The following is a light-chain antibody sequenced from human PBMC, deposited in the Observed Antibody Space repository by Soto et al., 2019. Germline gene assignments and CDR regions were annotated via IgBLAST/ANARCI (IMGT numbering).Light chain of an antibody. J-gene: IGKJ1*01. CDR3: QQYGRSPRT. V-gene: IGKV3-20*01. Sequence: IVLTQSPGTLSLSPGEKATLSCRASQSVSSDYLAWYQQKPGQAPRLLIYDASSRATGIPDRFSGSGSGTDFTLTISRLEPEDFAVDYCQQYGRSPRTFGQGTKVEIK. CDR2: DAS. CDR1: QSVSSDY.